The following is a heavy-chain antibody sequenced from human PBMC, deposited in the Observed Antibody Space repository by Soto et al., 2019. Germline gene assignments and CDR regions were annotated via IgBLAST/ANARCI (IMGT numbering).Heavy chain of an antibody. Sequence: QVQLQESGPGLVKPSQTLSLTCTVSGGSISSGDYYWSWIRQPPGKGLEWIGYIYYSGSTYYNPSLKSRVTISVDTSKHRFSLKLSSVTAADTAVYYCARGSGDYNEPYYCGMDVWGQGTTVTVSS. D-gene: IGHD4-17*01. J-gene: IGHJ6*02. CDR1: GGSISSGDYY. CDR3: ARGSGDYNEPYYCGMDV. CDR2: IYYSGST. V-gene: IGHV4-30-4*01.